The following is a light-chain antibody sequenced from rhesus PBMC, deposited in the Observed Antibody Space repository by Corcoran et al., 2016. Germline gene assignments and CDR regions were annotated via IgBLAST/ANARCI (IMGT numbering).Light chain of an antibody. CDR3: QQCSNLWT. V-gene: IGKV3-24*04. Sequence: EIVMTQSPATRSLSPGERATLSCRARQSVGYYLAWYQQKPGQAPRLLTVGESSRATGIPDRFSGSGSGTDFPLPFTSLEPDDVGVYYCQQCSNLWTFGQVTKVEIK. J-gene: IGKJ1*01. CDR1: QSVGYY. CDR2: GES.